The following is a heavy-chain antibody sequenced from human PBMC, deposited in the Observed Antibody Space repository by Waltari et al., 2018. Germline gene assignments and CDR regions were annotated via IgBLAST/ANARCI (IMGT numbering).Heavy chain of an antibody. CDR1: GFTFSSYA. CDR3: ARDYGGNSDYFDY. J-gene: IGHJ4*02. Sequence: QVQLVESGGGVVQPGRSLRLSCAASGFTFSSYAMHWVRQAPGKGLEWVAVISYDGSNKYYADSVKGRFTISRDNSKNTLYLQMNSLRAEDTAVDYCARDYGGNSDYFDYWGQGTLVTVSS. V-gene: IGHV3-30-3*01. CDR2: ISYDGSNK. D-gene: IGHD2-21*02.